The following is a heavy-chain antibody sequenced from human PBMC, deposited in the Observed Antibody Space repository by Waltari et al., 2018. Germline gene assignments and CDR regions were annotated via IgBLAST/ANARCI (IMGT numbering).Heavy chain of an antibody. CDR3: TRGLVGAPG. Sequence: VQLVESGGDVLQPGGSLRLTCETSGFTFVNYEMNWVRQAPGKGLEWIAYISNTGTRTFYSDSVRGRFTISRDDAKNSVFLQMNDLRVDDSGLYYCTRGLVGAPGWGQGTLVTVSS. J-gene: IGHJ4*02. V-gene: IGHV3-48*03. CDR2: ISNTGTRT. CDR1: GFTFVNYE. D-gene: IGHD1-26*01.